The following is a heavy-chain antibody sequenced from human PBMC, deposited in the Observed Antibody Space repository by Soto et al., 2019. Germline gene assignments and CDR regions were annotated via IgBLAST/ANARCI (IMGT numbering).Heavy chain of an antibody. V-gene: IGHV4-39*01. CDR3: ATHPPYGPLDH. Sequence: LETLSLTCTVSGGYISSSSNHWGWIRQPPGKGLEWIGNIYYSENTYYNPSLKSRVTISVDTSKNQFSLRLTSVTAADTAVYYCATHPPYGPLDHWGQGTLVTVSS. J-gene: IGHJ4*02. D-gene: IGHD4-17*01. CDR1: GGYISSSSNH. CDR2: IYYSENT.